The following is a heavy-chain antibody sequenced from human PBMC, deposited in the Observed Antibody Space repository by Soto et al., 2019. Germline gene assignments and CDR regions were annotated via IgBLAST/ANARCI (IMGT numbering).Heavy chain of an antibody. CDR3: ARGSGYINWFDP. D-gene: IGHD5-12*01. V-gene: IGHV1-69*13. Sequence: AASVKVSCKASGDTFSSYAISWVRQAPGQGLEWVGGIIPIFGTANYARKFQGRVTITADESTSTAYMELSSLRSEDTAVYYCARGSGYINWFDPWGQGTLVTVSS. CDR2: IIPIFGTA. J-gene: IGHJ5*02. CDR1: GDTFSSYA.